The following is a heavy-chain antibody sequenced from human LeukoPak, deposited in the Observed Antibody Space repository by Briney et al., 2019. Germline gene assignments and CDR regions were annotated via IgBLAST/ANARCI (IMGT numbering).Heavy chain of an antibody. J-gene: IGHJ4*02. V-gene: IGHV4-59*01. CDR2: IYDNGRT. D-gene: IGHD1-26*01. Sequence: PSETLSLTCTVSGGSISTYYWTWIRQPPGKGLEWIGHIYDNGRTRSNPSLKSRVTISLDTSKNQFSLRLTSVTAADTAVYYCARNRVVGAPNFDYWGQGTLVTVFS. CDR3: ARNRVVGAPNFDY. CDR1: GGSISTYY.